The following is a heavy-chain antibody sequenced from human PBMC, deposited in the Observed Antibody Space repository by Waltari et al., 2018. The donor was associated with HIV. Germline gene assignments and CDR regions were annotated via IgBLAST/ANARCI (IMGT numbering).Heavy chain of an antibody. D-gene: IGHD3-3*01. CDR1: GYTFPDYY. CDR3: ARPSAFTIFGILTPFDY. V-gene: IGHV1-2*02. Sequence: VQVVQSGAEVKKPGASVKVSCTTSGYTFPDYYIHWVRQAPGQVLEWMGWINPKNGDTTFAQKFQGRVTLTRDTSITTTYLELNSLRFDDAAIYYCARPSAFTIFGILTPFDYWGQGTLVTVSS. CDR2: INPKNGDT. J-gene: IGHJ4*02.